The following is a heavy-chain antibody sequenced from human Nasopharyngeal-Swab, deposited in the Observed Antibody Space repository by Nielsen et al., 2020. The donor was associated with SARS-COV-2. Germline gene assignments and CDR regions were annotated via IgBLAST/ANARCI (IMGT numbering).Heavy chain of an antibody. D-gene: IGHD6-6*01. V-gene: IGHV4-39*01. CDR3: ARNGYSSSRGYYGMDV. CDR1: GDSIAYSTFY. J-gene: IGHJ6*02. Sequence: SETLSPTCTVSGDSIAYSTFYWGWIRQPPGKGLEWIGNIYYNGNTYQNPSLKSRLTISVDKSKNQFSLKLSSVTAADTAVYYCARNGYSSSRGYYGMDVWGQGTTVTVSS. CDR2: IYYNGNT.